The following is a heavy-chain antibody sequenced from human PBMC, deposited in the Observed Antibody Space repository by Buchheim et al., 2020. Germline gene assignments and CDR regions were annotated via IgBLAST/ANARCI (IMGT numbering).Heavy chain of an antibody. Sequence: QVQLVESGGGVVQPGRSLRLSCAASGLTFSRYGMHWVRQAPGKGLEWVAVISFDGSNKYYGDSVKGRFTISSDNSKDTLYLQMNSLRTEDTAVYYCAKDLVPDCTSSSCYVYPYYYYGMDVWGQGTT. D-gene: IGHD2-2*01. CDR2: ISFDGSNK. CDR1: GLTFSRYG. CDR3: AKDLVPDCTSSSCYVYPYYYYGMDV. J-gene: IGHJ6*02. V-gene: IGHV3-30*18.